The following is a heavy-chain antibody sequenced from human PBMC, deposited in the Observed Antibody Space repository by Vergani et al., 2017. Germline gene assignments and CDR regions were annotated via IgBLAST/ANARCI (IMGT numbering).Heavy chain of an antibody. CDR2: ISSSGSTI. J-gene: IGHJ6*03. Sequence: QVQLVESGGGVVQRGGSLRLSCATSGFTFSDCYMSWIRQAPGKGLEWVSYISSSGSTIYYADSVKGRFTISRDNAKNSLYLQMNSLRAEDTAVYYCARCGLGPEGSSWSYYYYYYYMDVWGKGTTVTVSS. D-gene: IGHD6-13*01. CDR3: ARCGLGPEGSSWSYYYYYYYMDV. CDR1: GFTFSDCY. V-gene: IGHV3-11*01.